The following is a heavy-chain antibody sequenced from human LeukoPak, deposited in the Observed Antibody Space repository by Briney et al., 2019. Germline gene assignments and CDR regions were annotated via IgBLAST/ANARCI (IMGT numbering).Heavy chain of an antibody. CDR1: GGSISSGGYY. D-gene: IGHD3-3*01. CDR3: ARGLAYYDFWSGYYPANWFDP. CDR2: INHSGST. Sequence: PSQTLSLTCTVSGGSISSGGYYWSWIRQPPGKGLEWIGEINHSGSTNYNPSLKSRVTISVDTSKNQFSLKLSSVTAADTAVYYCARGLAYYDFWSGYYPANWFDPWGQGTLVTVSS. V-gene: IGHV4-30-2*01. J-gene: IGHJ5*02.